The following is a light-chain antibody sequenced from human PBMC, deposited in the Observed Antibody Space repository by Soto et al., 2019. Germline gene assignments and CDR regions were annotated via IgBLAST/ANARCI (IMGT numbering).Light chain of an antibody. Sequence: QSVLTQPASVSGSPGQSITISCTGTSSDVGGYNYVSWYQQHPGKAPKLMIYDVSNRPSGVSNRCSGSKSGNTASLTISGLQAEYEADYYCNSYTSSRTRVVFGGGTKLTVL. CDR1: SSDVGGYNY. CDR2: DVS. J-gene: IGLJ2*01. V-gene: IGLV2-14*01. CDR3: NSYTSSRTRVV.